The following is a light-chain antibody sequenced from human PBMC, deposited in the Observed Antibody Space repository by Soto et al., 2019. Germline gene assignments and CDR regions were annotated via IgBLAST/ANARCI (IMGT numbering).Light chain of an antibody. CDR2: EVS. J-gene: IGLJ1*01. CDR3: SSYAGSNFNV. CDR1: SSDVGGYNF. Sequence: QSVLTQPPSASGSPGQSVTISCTGTSSDVGGYNFVSWYQQHPGKAPKLIIYEVSERPSGVPDRFSGSKAGNTAYLTVSGLQADDEADYYCSSYAGSNFNVFGLGTKVTVL. V-gene: IGLV2-8*01.